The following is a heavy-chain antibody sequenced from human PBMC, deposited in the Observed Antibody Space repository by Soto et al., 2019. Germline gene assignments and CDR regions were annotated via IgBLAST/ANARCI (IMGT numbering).Heavy chain of an antibody. CDR3: AREGGIAAAGIFNYYYYYMDV. CDR2: ISAYNGNT. J-gene: IGHJ6*03. CDR1: GYTFTSYG. D-gene: IGHD6-13*01. V-gene: IGHV1-18*01. Sequence: ASVKVSCKASGYTFTSYGISWVRQAPGQGLEWMGWISAYNGNTNYAQKLQGRVTMTTDTSTSTAYMELRSLRSDDTAVYYCAREGGIAAAGIFNYYYYYMDVWGKGTTVTVSS.